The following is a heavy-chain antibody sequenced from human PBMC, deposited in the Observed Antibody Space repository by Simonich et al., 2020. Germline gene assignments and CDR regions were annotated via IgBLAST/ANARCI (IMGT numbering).Heavy chain of an antibody. D-gene: IGHD1-1*01. J-gene: IGHJ3*02. CDR2: INHSGNN. CDR1: GGSFSGYY. V-gene: IGHV4-34*01. Sequence: QVQLQQWGAGLLKPSETLSLTCAVYGGSFSGYYWSWIRQPPGKGLEWIGEINHSGNNNYTPSLKRRVTISVDPSKNQFSLELSSVTAADTAVYYCARGKGWKNAFDIWGQGTMVTVSS. CDR3: ARGKGWKNAFDI.